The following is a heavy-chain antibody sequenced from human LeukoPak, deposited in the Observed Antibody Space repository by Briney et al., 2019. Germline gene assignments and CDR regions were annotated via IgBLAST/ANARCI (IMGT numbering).Heavy chain of an antibody. V-gene: IGHV1-69*05. J-gene: IGHJ4*02. D-gene: IGHD2-8*01. Sequence: ASVKVSCKASGGTFSSYAISWVRQAPGQGLEWMGGIIPIFGTANYAQKFQGRVTITTDESTSTAYMELSSLRSEDTAVYYCARLIGYCTNGVCPTHFDYWGQGTLVTVSS. CDR2: IIPIFGTA. CDR3: ARLIGYCTNGVCPTHFDY. CDR1: GGTFSSYA.